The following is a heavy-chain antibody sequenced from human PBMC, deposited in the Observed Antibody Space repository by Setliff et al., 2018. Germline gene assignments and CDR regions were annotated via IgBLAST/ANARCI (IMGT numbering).Heavy chain of an antibody. J-gene: IGHJ4*02. CDR3: ARGGVAAAGKKGGFEH. Sequence: ASVKVSCKASGYAFSTYDMYWVRQAPGQGLEWMGTLNIGGGSASSVDQFQGRVTMTRDTSTSTVFLEVNSLRSDDTAVYFCARGGVAAAGKKGGFEHWGQGTLVTVSS. CDR2: LNIGGGSA. CDR1: GYAFSTYD. V-gene: IGHV1-46*01. D-gene: IGHD6-13*01.